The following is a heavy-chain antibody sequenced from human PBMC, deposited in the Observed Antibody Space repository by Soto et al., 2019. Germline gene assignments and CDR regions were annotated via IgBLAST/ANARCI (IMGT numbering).Heavy chain of an antibody. V-gene: IGHV3-11*01. J-gene: IGHJ4*02. D-gene: IGHD5-18*01. Sequence: PGGSLRLSCAASGFTFSDYCMSWIRQAPGKGLEWVSYISSSGSNIYYADSVKGRFTISRDNAKNSLYLQMNSLRAEDTAVYYCAREIGYSYGPFDYWGQGTLVTVSS. CDR3: AREIGYSYGPFDY. CDR2: ISSSGSNI. CDR1: GFTFSDYC.